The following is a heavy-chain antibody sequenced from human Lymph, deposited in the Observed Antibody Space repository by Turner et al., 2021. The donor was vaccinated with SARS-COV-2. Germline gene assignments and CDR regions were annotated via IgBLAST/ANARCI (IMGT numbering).Heavy chain of an antibody. CDR2: INPNSGGT. CDR3: AREGVTVSGYYYGMDV. V-gene: IGHV1-2*02. D-gene: IGHD4-17*01. J-gene: IGHJ6*02. Sequence: QVQLVQSGAEVKKPGASVKVSCKAYGYTFTAYYMHWVRQAPGQGLEWMGWINPNSGGTNYAQKFQCMVTMTRDTSISTAYMELSRLTSDDTAVYYCAREGVTVSGYYYGMDVWGQGTTVTVSS. CDR1: GYTFTAYY.